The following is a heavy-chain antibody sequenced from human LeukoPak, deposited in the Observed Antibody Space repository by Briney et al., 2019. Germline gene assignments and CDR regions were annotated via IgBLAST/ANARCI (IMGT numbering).Heavy chain of an antibody. CDR2: ISISGENT. CDR1: GFTFSSYA. Sequence: GGSLRLACAASGFTFSSYAMSWVRRAPGKGLERVSAISISGENTYYADSVKGRFTISRDTSRNTLYLQMHSLRAEDTAVYYCARLISTSSSRFSDYWGQGTLVTVSS. CDR3: ARLISTSSSRFSDY. D-gene: IGHD6-6*01. V-gene: IGHV3-23*01. J-gene: IGHJ4*02.